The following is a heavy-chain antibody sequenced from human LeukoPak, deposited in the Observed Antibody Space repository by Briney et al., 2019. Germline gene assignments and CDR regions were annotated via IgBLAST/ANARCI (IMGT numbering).Heavy chain of an antibody. CDR1: GGSISSYY. V-gene: IGHV4-59*01. D-gene: IGHD4-17*01. Sequence: SETLSLTCTVSGGSISSYYWSWIRQPPGKGLEWIGYIYYSGSTNYNPSLKSRVTISVDTSKNQFSLKLSSVTAADTAVYHCARAPTVTYYFDYWGQGTLVTVSS. CDR2: IYYSGST. J-gene: IGHJ4*02. CDR3: ARAPTVTYYFDY.